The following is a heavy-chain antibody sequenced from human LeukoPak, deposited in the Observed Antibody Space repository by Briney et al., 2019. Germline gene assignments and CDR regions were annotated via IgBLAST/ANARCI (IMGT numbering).Heavy chain of an antibody. D-gene: IGHD3-10*02. Sequence: GGSLRLSCAASGFTFSSYAMGWVRQAPGKGLEWVSAVSGSGGTTHYADSVKGWFTISRDNSKNTMYLQMNSLRAEDTAVYFCIKVIMFAFDIWGQGTMVTVSS. CDR1: GFTFSSYA. J-gene: IGHJ3*02. CDR2: VSGSGGTT. CDR3: IKVIMFAFDI. V-gene: IGHV3-23*01.